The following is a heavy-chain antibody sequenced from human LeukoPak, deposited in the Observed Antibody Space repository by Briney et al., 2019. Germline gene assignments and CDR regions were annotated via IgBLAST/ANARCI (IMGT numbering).Heavy chain of an antibody. CDR1: GFTFSDYY. J-gene: IGHJ4*02. D-gene: IGHD6-19*01. CDR2: ISSSGSTI. CDR3: ARGVYDIAVAGHFDY. V-gene: IGHV3-11*01. Sequence: GGSLRLSCAASGFTFSDYYMSWIRQAPGKGLEWVSYISSSGSTIYYADSVKRRYTISRDNAKNSLYLQMNSLRAEDTAVYYCARGVYDIAVAGHFDYWGQGTLVTVSS.